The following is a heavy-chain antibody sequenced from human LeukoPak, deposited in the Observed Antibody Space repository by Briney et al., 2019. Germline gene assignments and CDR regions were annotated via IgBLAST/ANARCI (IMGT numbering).Heavy chain of an antibody. Sequence: SETLSLTCAVYGGSFSGYYWGWIRQPPGKGLEWIGEINHSGSTNYNPSLKSRVTISVDTSKNQFSLKLSSVTAADTAVYYCARGAAYFIVVVPAARGYMDIWGKGTTVTVSS. CDR1: GGSFSGYY. J-gene: IGHJ6*03. V-gene: IGHV4-34*01. CDR2: INHSGST. CDR3: ARGAAYFIVVVPAARGYMDI. D-gene: IGHD2-2*01.